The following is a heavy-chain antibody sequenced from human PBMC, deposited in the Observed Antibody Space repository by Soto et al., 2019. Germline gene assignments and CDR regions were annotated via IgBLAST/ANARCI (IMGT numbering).Heavy chain of an antibody. CDR1: GGSISGHY. D-gene: IGHD6-19*01. CDR3: ARVGSSGWSPDY. J-gene: IGHJ4*02. V-gene: IGHV4-59*11. CDR2: IFYSGSTTY. Sequence: SETLSLTCTVSGGSISGHYWIWIRQPPGEGMEWIGYIFYSGSTTYNNNPSLKSRVTISVDTSKNQFSLRLSSVTAADTAVYYCARVGSSGWSPDYWGQGTLVTFSS.